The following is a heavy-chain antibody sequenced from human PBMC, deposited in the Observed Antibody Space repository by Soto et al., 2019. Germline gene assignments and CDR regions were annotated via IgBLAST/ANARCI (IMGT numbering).Heavy chain of an antibody. V-gene: IGHV3-30-3*01. CDR2: ISYDGSNK. Sequence: QVQLVESGGGVVQPGRSLRLSCAASGFTFSSYAMHWVRQVPGKGLEWVAVISYDGSNKYYADSVKGRFTISRDNSKNTLYLQMNSPRLEDTAVYYCARPLWRDDYNWGYFDLWGRGTLVTVSS. CDR1: GFTFSSYA. D-gene: IGHD4-4*01. J-gene: IGHJ2*01. CDR3: ARPLWRDDYNWGYFDL.